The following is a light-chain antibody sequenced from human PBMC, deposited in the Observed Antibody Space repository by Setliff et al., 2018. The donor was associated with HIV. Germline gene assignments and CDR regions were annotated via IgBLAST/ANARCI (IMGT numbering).Light chain of an antibody. Sequence: NFMLTQPHSVSESPGKTVSISCTRSSGNIAENYVNWYQQRPGSSPTTVIYQNHERPSGVPDRFSGSSGYSSNSASLTISGLKTEDEADYYCQSYDTSSKKVMVGGGTKVTVL. CDR3: QSYDTSSKKVM. V-gene: IGLV6-57*01. CDR1: SGNIAENY. CDR2: QNH. J-gene: IGLJ2*01.